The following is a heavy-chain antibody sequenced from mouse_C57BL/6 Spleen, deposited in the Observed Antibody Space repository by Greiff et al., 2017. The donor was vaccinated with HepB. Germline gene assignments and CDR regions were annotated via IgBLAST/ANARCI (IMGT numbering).Heavy chain of an antibody. D-gene: IGHD1-2*01. CDR3: TREDTTAFDY. J-gene: IGHJ2*01. CDR2: ISSGGDYI. CDR1: GFTFSSYA. Sequence: EVKLQESGEGLVKPGGSLKLSCAASGFTFSSYAMSWVRQTPEKRLEWVAYISSGGDYIYYADTVKGRITISRDNARNTLYLQMSSLKSEDTAIYYCTREDTTAFDYWGQGTTLTVSS. V-gene: IGHV5-9-1*02.